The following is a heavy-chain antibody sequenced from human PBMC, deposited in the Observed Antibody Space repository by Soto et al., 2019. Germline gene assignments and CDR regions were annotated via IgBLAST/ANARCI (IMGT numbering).Heavy chain of an antibody. J-gene: IGHJ6*02. D-gene: IGHD2-15*01. CDR1: GVSITSYY. CDR3: ARVPVAVAATEDYYGLDV. CDR2: INTDGLS. Sequence: SETLSLTCSVSGVSITSYYWCWIRQSAGGGLEGVGRINTDGLSTDSPSFKSRLTMSLDTSKNQVSLRLISVTAADTAVYFCARVPVAVAATEDYYGLDVWGQGTTVTVS. V-gene: IGHV4-4*07.